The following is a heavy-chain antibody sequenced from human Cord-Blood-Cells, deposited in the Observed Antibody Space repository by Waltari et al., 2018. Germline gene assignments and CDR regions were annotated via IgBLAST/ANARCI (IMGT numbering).Heavy chain of an antibody. V-gene: IGHV4-4*07. D-gene: IGHD2-21*01. J-gene: IGHJ3*02. CDR2: IYTSGST. CDR1: GGSISSYY. Sequence: VQLQESGPGLVKPSETLSLTCTVSGGSISSYYWSWIGRIYTSGSTNYNPSLKSRVTMSVDTSKNQFSLKLSSVTAADTAVYYCARDLGWGSAFDIWGQGTMVTVSS. CDR3: ARDLGWGSAFDI.